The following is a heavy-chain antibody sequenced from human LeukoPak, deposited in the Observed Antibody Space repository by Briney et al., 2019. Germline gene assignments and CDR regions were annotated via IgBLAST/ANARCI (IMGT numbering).Heavy chain of an antibody. D-gene: IGHD6-19*01. Sequence: GGSLRLSCAASGFSFSSYGMHWVRQAPGKGLEWVAVIWFDGSYKYYADSVKGRLTISRDNSKSTLYLQMISLRTEDTAVYYCARADGSVAGPPSGHWGQGTLVTVSS. J-gene: IGHJ4*02. CDR1: GFSFSSYG. CDR3: ARADGSVAGPPSGH. CDR2: IWFDGSYK. V-gene: IGHV3-33*01.